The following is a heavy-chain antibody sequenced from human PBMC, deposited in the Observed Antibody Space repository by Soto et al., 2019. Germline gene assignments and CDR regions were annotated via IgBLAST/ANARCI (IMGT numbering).Heavy chain of an antibody. CDR2: ISGSGGST. D-gene: IGHD6-19*01. CDR3: SRRSSGWYFDY. J-gene: IGHJ4*02. V-gene: IGHV3-23*01. CDR1: GFTFSSYA. Sequence: GGSLRLSCAASGFTFSSYAMSCVRQAPGKGLEWVSVISGSGGSTYYADSVKGRFTISRDNSKNTLYLQMNSLRAEDTAVYYCSRRSSGWYFDYWGQGTLVTVSS.